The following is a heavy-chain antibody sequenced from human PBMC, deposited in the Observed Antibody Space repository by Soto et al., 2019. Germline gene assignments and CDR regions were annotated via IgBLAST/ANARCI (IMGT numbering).Heavy chain of an antibody. CDR3: ARATRDYGDYGYFDY. CDR2: IYTSGST. Sequence: QVQLQESGPGMVKPSETLSLTCTVSGGSISSYYWSWIRQPAGKGLEWIGRIYTSGSTNYNPSLKSRVTMSVDTSKNQFSLKLSSVTAADTAVSYCARATRDYGDYGYFDYWGQGALVTVSS. J-gene: IGHJ4*02. CDR1: GGSISSYY. V-gene: IGHV4-4*07. D-gene: IGHD4-17*01.